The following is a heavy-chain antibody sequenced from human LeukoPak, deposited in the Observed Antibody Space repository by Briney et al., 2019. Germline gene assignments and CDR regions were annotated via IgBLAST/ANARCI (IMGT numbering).Heavy chain of an antibody. CDR2: INHSGST. CDR1: GGSFSGYY. V-gene: IGHV4-34*01. D-gene: IGHD5-24*01. CDR3: ARDRWLQSRRGNFDY. Sequence: SETLPLTCAVYGGSFSGYYWSWIRQPPGKGLEWIGEINHSGSTNYNPSLKSRVTISVDTSKNQFSLMLSSVTAADTAVYYCARDRWLQSRRGNFDYWGQGTLVTVSS. J-gene: IGHJ4*02.